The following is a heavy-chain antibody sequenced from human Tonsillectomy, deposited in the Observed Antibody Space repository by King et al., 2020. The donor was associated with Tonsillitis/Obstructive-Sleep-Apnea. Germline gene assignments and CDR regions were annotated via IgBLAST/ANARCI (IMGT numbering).Heavy chain of an antibody. J-gene: IGHJ4*02. D-gene: IGHD6-19*01. CDR2: IYYDGST. Sequence: QLQESGPGLVKPSETLSLPCTVPGGSISSYYWSWVRQPPGKGLEWIGYIYYDGSTTYNPSLKSRLTISVDTSKNKFSLKLSAVTAADTAVYFCARGGTSGWYRNDYWGQGALVTVSS. V-gene: IGHV4-59*01. CDR3: ARGGTSGWYRNDY. CDR1: GGSISSYY.